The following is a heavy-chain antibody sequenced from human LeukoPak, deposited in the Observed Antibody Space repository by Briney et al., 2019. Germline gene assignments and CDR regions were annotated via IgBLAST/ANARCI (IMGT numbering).Heavy chain of an antibody. CDR2: ISAYNGNT. D-gene: IGHD1-1*01. J-gene: IGHJ4*02. CDR1: GYTFTSY. CDR3: ASLDALGGTNY. Sequence: ASVKVSCKASGYTFTSYVNWVREAPGQGLQWMGWISAYNGNTNYAQRLQGRVTMTTDTSTSTAYMELRSLRSDDTAVYYCASLDALGGTNYWGQGTLVTVSS. V-gene: IGHV1-18*01.